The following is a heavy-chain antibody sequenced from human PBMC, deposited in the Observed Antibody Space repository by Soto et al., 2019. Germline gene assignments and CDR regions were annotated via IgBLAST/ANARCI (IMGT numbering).Heavy chain of an antibody. CDR3: AKGGGTVTILGYFDY. J-gene: IGHJ4*02. D-gene: IGHD4-17*01. CDR2: ISWNSGSI. CDR1: GFTFDDYA. V-gene: IGHV3-9*01. Sequence: EVQLVESGGGLVQPGRSLRLSCAASGFTFDDYAMHWVRQAPGKGLEWVSGISWNSGSIGYADSVKGRFTISRDNAKNSLYLQMNSLRAEDTALYYCAKGGGTVTILGYFDYWGQGTLVTVSS.